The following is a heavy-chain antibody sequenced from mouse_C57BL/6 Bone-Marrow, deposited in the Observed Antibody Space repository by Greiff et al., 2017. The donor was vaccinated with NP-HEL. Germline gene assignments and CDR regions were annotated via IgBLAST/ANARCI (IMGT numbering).Heavy chain of an antibody. V-gene: IGHV14-4*01. D-gene: IGHD3-2*02. J-gene: IGHJ2*01. CDR1: GFNIKDDY. CDR3: TSTAHNYFDY. CDR2: LDPENGDT. Sequence: VQLQQSGAELVRPGASVKLSCTASGFNIKDDYMHWVKQRPEQGLEWIGWLDPENGDTEYASKFQGKATITADTPSNTAYLQLSSLTSEDTAVYYCTSTAHNYFDYCGQGTTLTVSS.